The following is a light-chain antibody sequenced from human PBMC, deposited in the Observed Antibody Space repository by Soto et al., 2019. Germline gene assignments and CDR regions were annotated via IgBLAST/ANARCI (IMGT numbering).Light chain of an antibody. CDR1: QSVSSN. Sequence: EIVMTQSPATLSVSPGERVTLSCRASQSVSSNLAWYQQKPGQAPRLLIYGASTRATGLPDRISGSGSGTEFNLTISSLQSEDFALYYCQQYNDWPLSFGGGTKVEIK. J-gene: IGKJ4*01. CDR2: GAS. CDR3: QQYNDWPLS. V-gene: IGKV3-15*01.